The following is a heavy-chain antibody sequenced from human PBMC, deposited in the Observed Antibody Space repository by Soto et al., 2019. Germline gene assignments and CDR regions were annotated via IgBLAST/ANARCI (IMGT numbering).Heavy chain of an antibody. D-gene: IGHD6-19*01. V-gene: IGHV3-9*01. Sequence: EVQLVESGGGLVQPGRSLRLSCAASRFTFDDYAMHWVRQAPGKGLEWVSGISWNSGSIGYADSVKGRFTISRDNAKNSLYLQMNSLRAEDTALYYCAKDKQWLANDAFDIRGQGTMVTVSS. CDR2: ISWNSGSI. CDR1: RFTFDDYA. CDR3: AKDKQWLANDAFDI. J-gene: IGHJ3*02.